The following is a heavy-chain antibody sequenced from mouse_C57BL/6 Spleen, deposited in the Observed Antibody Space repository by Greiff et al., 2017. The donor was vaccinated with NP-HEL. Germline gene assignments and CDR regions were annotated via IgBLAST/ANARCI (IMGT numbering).Heavy chain of an antibody. CDR3: ARGGNYLYYFDY. D-gene: IGHD2-1*01. Sequence: LVESGPELVKPGASVKISCKASGYAFSSSWMNWVKQRPGKGLEWIGRIYPGDGDTNYNGKFKGKATLTADKSSSTAYMQLSSLTSEDSAVYFCARGGNYLYYFDYWGQGTTLTVSS. J-gene: IGHJ2*01. CDR2: IYPGDGDT. V-gene: IGHV1-82*01. CDR1: GYAFSSSW.